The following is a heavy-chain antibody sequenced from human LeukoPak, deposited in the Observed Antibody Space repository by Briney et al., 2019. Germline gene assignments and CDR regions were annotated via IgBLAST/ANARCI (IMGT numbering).Heavy chain of an antibody. V-gene: IGHV4-31*03. CDR1: GGSISRDGHY. J-gene: IGHJ3*02. Sequence: SQNLSLTCTVSGGSISRDGHYWSWIRQYPGKGLESIGSVSSSGTTTYNPSLKSRVTISLDTSQNQFSLNLRSLTAADTAVYYCAREMVRDAFDIWGQGTMVTVSS. D-gene: IGHD2-8*01. CDR2: VSSSGTT. CDR3: AREMVRDAFDI.